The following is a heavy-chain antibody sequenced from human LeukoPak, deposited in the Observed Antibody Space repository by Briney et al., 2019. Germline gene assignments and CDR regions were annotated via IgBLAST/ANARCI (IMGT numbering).Heavy chain of an antibody. D-gene: IGHD2-21*02. J-gene: IGHJ6*02. CDR1: GFTFSTYS. CDR2: INSISSYI. CDR3: ARVTLCDGDCHRGYGLDV. Sequence: AGGSLRLSCAASGFTFSTYSMNWVRQAPGKGLEWVSAINSISSYIYYADSVRGRFTISRDNAKNSLYLQMNSLRVEDTAVYFCARVTLCDGDCHRGYGLDVWGQGTTVTVSS. V-gene: IGHV3-21*01.